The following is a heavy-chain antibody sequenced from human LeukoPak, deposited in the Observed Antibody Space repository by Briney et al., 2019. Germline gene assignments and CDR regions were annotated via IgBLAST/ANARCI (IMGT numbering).Heavy chain of an antibody. J-gene: IGHJ3*02. D-gene: IGHD2-8*01. Sequence: SETQSLPCTVSGGSKSSSSYYWGWIRQPPGKGLEWIGSIYYSGSTYYNPSLKSRVTISVDTSKNQFSLKLSYVTAADTAVYFCSRGRINGGLHDVSDMWGRGTMVTVSS. V-gene: IGHV4-39*01. CDR2: IYYSGST. CDR1: GGSKSSSSYY. CDR3: SRGRINGGLHDVSDM.